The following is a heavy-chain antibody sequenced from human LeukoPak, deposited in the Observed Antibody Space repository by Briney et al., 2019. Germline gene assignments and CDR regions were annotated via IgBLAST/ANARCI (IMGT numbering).Heavy chain of an antibody. CDR2: ISGSGGGA. D-gene: IGHD2/OR15-2a*01. CDR3: AKVSKGGSTRWFDP. CDR1: GFTFSSYA. J-gene: IGHJ5*02. V-gene: IGHV3-23*01. Sequence: GASLRLSCAASGFTFSSYAMSWVRQAPGKGLEWVSVISGSGGGASYADSVKGRFTISRDNFKNTLYLQMNSLRAEDTAVYYCAKVSKGGSTRWFDPWGQGTLVTVSS.